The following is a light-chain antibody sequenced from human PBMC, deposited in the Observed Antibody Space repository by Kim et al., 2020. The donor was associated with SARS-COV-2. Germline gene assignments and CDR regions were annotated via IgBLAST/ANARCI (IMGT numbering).Light chain of an antibody. V-gene: IGKV3-15*01. Sequence: EIVMTQSPATLSVSPGERATLSCRASQSVSSNLAWYQQRPGQAPRLLIYDASTRATGIPASFSGNGSGTEFTLTISSLQSEDFAVYYCHQYNSWPRTFGQGTKVDIK. J-gene: IGKJ1*01. CDR3: HQYNSWPRT. CDR2: DAS. CDR1: QSVSSN.